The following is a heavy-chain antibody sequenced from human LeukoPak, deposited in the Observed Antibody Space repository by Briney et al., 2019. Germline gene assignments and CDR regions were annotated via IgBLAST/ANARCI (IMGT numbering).Heavy chain of an antibody. J-gene: IGHJ4*01. V-gene: IGHV1-46*01. Sequence: ASVKVSCKASGYTFTSYYMHWVRQAPGQGLEWMGIINPSGGSTSYAQKFQGRVTMTRDTSTSTVYMELSSLRSEDTAVYYCARERVREYSSSWYLDYWGQGTLVTVSS. D-gene: IGHD6-13*01. CDR1: GYTFTSYY. CDR3: ARERVREYSSSWYLDY. CDR2: INPSGGST.